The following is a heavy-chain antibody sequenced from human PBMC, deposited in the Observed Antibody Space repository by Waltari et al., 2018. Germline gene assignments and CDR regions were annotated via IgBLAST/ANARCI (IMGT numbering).Heavy chain of an antibody. CDR3: AVDTAMADY. CDR1: GGSISSHY. Sequence: QVQLQESGPGLVKPSETLSLTCTVSGGSISSHYWSWIRQPPGKGLEWIGYIYYSGSTNYNPSLKSRVTISVDTSKNQFSLKLSSVTAADTAVYYCAVDTAMADYWGQGTLVTVSS. J-gene: IGHJ4*02. D-gene: IGHD5-18*01. V-gene: IGHV4-59*08. CDR2: IYYSGST.